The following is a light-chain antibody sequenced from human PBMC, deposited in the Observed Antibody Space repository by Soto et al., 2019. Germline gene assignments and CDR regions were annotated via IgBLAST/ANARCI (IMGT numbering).Light chain of an antibody. V-gene: IGLV2-14*01. Sequence: QSVLTQPASVSGSPGQSRSISGTGTSSDVASHNYVSWYQRHPGKAPKLIIYKVNDRPSWISDRCSGSKSGNTASLTISGLQAEDAADYLCSSYTASSTKVLFGGGTQLTGL. CDR1: SSDVASHNY. J-gene: IGLJ2*01. CDR2: KVN. CDR3: SSYTASSTKVL.